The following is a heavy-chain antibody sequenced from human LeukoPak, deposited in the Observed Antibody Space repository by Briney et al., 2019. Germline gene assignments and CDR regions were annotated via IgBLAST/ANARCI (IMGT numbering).Heavy chain of an antibody. D-gene: IGHD5-18*01. CDR2: ISYDGSNK. CDR1: GFTFSSYG. V-gene: IGHV3-30*18. Sequence: PGGSLRLSCAASGFTFSSYGMHWVRQAPGKGLEWVAVISYDGSNKYYADSVKGRFTISRDNSKNTLYLQMNSLRAEDTAVYYCAKDVAYVDTMWRIWGQGTMVTVSS. J-gene: IGHJ3*02. CDR3: AKDVAYVDTMWRI.